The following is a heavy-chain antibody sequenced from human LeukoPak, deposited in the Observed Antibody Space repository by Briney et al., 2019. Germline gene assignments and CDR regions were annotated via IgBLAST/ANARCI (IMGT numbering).Heavy chain of an antibody. V-gene: IGHV1-18*01. CDR3: ARDPSNTSGFYAYFDF. D-gene: IGHD6-19*01. Sequence: ASVKVSSMGSGYTFNHHGISWVRQAPGQGLEWMGWISCYNGDTHYAQRFQGRVTMTTDTSTATAYMEMRSLGSDDTAIYYCARDPSNTSGFYAYFDFWGQGTLVTVSS. CDR1: GYTFNHHG. J-gene: IGHJ4*02. CDR2: ISCYNGDT.